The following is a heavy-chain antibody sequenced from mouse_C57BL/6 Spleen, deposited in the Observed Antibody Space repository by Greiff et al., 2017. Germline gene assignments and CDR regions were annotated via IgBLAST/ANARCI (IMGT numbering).Heavy chain of an antibody. J-gene: IGHJ1*03. CDR3: AHYYGSSYWYFDV. CDR2: IYPGSGST. Sequence: QVHVKQSGAELVKPGASVKMSCKASGYTFTSYWITWVKQRPGQGLEWIGDIYPGSGSTNYNEKFKSKATLTVDTSSSTAYMQLSSLTSEDSAVYYCAHYYGSSYWYFDVWGTGTTVTVSS. CDR1: GYTFTSYW. V-gene: IGHV1-55*01. D-gene: IGHD1-1*01.